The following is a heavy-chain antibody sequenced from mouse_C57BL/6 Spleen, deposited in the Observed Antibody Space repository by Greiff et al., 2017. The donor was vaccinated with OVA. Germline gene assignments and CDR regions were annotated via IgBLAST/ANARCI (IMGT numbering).Heavy chain of an antibody. V-gene: IGHV3-6*01. CDR2: ISYDGSN. J-gene: IGHJ2*01. CDR3: ARDKLYYEYDEASHFDY. Sequence: ESGPGLVKPSQSLSLTCSVTGYSITSGYYWNWIRQFPGNKLEWMGYISYDGSNNYNPSLKNRISITRDTSKNQFFLKLNSVTTEDTATYYCARDKLYYEYDEASHFDYWGQGTTLTVSS. D-gene: IGHD2-4*01. CDR1: GYSITSGYY.